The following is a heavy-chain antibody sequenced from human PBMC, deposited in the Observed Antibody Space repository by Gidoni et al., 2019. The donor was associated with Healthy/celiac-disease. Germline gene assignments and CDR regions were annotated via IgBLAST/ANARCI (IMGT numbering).Heavy chain of an antibody. Sequence: EVQLVESGGGLVQPGGSLRLSCAASGFTFSRFCMTWVRPAPGKGLEWVANIKQDGSEKYYVDSVKGRFTISRDNAKNSLYLQMNSLRAEDTAVYYCARKEVTGYSSSWDKAVYYYYAMDVWGQGTTVTVSS. CDR1: GFTFSRFC. CDR3: ARKEVTGYSSSWDKAVYYYYAMDV. V-gene: IGHV3-7*01. CDR2: IKQDGSEK. D-gene: IGHD6-13*01. J-gene: IGHJ6*02.